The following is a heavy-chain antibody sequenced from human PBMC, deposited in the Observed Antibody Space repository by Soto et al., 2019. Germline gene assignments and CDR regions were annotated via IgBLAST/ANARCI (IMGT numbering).Heavy chain of an antibody. Sequence: PGGSLRLSCAASGFTFSSYWMSWVRQAPGKGLEWVSAISGSGGGTYYADSVKGRFTISRDNSKNTLYLQMNSLRAEDTAVYYCAKDPLTYYDFWSGYSPDAFDIWGQGTMVTVSS. V-gene: IGHV3-23*01. CDR3: AKDPLTYYDFWSGYSPDAFDI. CDR2: ISGSGGGT. D-gene: IGHD3-3*01. J-gene: IGHJ3*02. CDR1: GFTFSSYW.